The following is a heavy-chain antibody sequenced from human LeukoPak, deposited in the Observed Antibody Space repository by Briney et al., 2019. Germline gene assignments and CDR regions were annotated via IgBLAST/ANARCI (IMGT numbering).Heavy chain of an antibody. CDR2: IYYSGST. V-gene: IGHV4-59*08. CDR1: GGSISSYY. Sequence: PSETLSLTCTVSGGSISSYYWSWIRQPPGKGLQWIGYIYYSGSTNYNPSLKSRVTISVDTSKNQFSLKLSSVTAADTAVYFCARGPYSYDSSGAFDIWGQGTMVTVSS. CDR3: ARGPYSYDSSGAFDI. D-gene: IGHD3-22*01. J-gene: IGHJ3*02.